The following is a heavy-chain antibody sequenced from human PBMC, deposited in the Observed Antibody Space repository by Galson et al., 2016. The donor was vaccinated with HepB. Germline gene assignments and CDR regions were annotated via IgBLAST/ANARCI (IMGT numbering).Heavy chain of an antibody. CDR1: GFTFSSHA. Sequence: SLRLSCAASGFTFSSHAMNWVRQAPGKGLEWVAVISYDGSYESYAGAVKGRFTISRDNFKNTLYLHLYSLRAEETAVYYCARAVHGSGSYWDKWGQGTLVAVSS. CDR2: ISYDGSYE. J-gene: IGHJ4*02. D-gene: IGHD3-10*01. CDR3: ARAVHGSGSYWDK. V-gene: IGHV3-30*04.